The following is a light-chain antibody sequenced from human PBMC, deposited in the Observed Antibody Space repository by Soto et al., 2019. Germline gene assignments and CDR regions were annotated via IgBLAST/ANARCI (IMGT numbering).Light chain of an antibody. CDR3: CSHAGDHVV. CDR2: EGS. J-gene: IGLJ2*01. V-gene: IGLV2-23*01. Sequence: QSVLTQPASVSGSPGQSITISCTGTSSDIGSYKFVSWYQQHVGKAPKVMTYEGSKRPSGVSDRFSASKSGNTASLTISGLQAEDEADYYCCSHAGDHVVFGGGTKLTV. CDR1: SSDIGSYKF.